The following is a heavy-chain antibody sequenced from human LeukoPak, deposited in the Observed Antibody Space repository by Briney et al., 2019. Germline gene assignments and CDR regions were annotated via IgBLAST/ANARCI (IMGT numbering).Heavy chain of an antibody. J-gene: IGHJ4*02. V-gene: IGHV3-23*01. CDR3: ATASWISTDDAVW. D-gene: IGHD2-2*03. Sequence: PGGPLRLSCAASGFSFTNYAMRWVHQAPARGPECLSSMQGGGETFYADSVKGRFTLSRDDSRNTVYLQLGNLRVEDTAIYYCATASWISTDDAVWWGQGTQVTVSS. CDR1: GFSFTNYA. CDR2: MQGGGET.